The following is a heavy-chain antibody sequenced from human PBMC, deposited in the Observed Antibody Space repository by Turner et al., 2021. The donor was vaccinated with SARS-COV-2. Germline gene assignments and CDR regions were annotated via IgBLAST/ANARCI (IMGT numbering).Heavy chain of an antibody. V-gene: IGHV3-33*06. CDR1: GFTFSRYG. CDR2: IWYDGSNK. J-gene: IGHJ4*02. CDR3: AKAGFGYSSGWGYFDY. D-gene: IGHD6-19*01. Sequence: QVQLVESGGGVVQPGGSLRLPCAASGFTFSRYGMHWVRQAPGKGLGWVAVIWYDGSNKYYADSVKGRFTISRDNSKNTLYLQMNSLRAEDTAVYYCAKAGFGYSSGWGYFDYWGQGTLVTVSS.